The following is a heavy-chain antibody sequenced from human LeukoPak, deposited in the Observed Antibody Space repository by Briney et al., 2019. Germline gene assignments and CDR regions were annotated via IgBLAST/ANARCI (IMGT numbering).Heavy chain of an antibody. D-gene: IGHD1-26*01. V-gene: IGHV3-30*02. CDR2: IRYDGSNK. CDR3: ARVIVGATPYYFDY. J-gene: IGHJ4*02. Sequence: GGSLRLSCAAFGFTFSSYGMHWVRQAPGKGLEWVAFIRYDGSNKYYADSVKGRFTISRDNSKNTLYLQMNSLIAEDTAVYYCARVIVGATPYYFDYWGQGTLVTVSS. CDR1: GFTFSSYG.